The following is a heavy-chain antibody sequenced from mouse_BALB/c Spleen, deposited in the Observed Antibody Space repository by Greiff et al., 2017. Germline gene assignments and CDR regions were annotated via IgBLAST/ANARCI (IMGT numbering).Heavy chain of an antibody. J-gene: IGHJ4*01. D-gene: IGHD2-1*01. CDR3: ARRYYGNYGYAMDY. Sequence: EVQLVESGPSLVKPSQTLSLTCSVTGDSITSGYWNWIRKFPGNKLEYMGYISYSGSTYYNPSLKSRISITRDTSKNQYYLQLNSVTTEDTATYYCARRYYGNYGYAMDYWGQGTSVTVSS. CDR2: ISYSGST. V-gene: IGHV3-8*02. CDR1: GDSITSGY.